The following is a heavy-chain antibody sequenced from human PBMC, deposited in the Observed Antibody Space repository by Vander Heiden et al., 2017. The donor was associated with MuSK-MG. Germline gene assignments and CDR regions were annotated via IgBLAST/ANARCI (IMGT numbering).Heavy chain of an antibody. D-gene: IGHD2-15*01. CDR1: GFTFDDYA. Sequence: EVQLVESGGGLVQPGRSLRLSCAASGFTFDDYAMHWVRQAPGKGLEWVSGISWNSGSIGYADSVKGRFTISRDNAKNSLYLQMNSLRAEDTALYYCAKASGIVVVVTYFDYWGQGTLGNVAS. CDR3: AKASGIVVVVTYFDY. J-gene: IGHJ4*02. V-gene: IGHV3-9*01. CDR2: ISWNSGSI.